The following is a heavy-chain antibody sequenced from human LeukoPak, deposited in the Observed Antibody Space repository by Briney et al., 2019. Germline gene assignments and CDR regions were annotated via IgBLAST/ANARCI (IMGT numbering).Heavy chain of an antibody. J-gene: IGHJ3*02. Sequence: PGRSLRLSCAASGFTFSSYGMHWVRQAPGKGLEWVAVIWYDGSNKYYADSVKGRFTISRDNSKNTLYLQMNSLRAEDTAVYYCARAGQLWLLGAFDIWGQGTMVTVSS. CDR3: ARAGQLWLLGAFDI. D-gene: IGHD5-18*01. V-gene: IGHV3-33*01. CDR1: GFTFSSYG. CDR2: IWYDGSNK.